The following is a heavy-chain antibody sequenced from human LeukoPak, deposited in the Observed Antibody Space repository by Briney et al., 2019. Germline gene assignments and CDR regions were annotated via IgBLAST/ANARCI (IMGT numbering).Heavy chain of an antibody. J-gene: IGHJ4*02. CDR3: ARDRKDRDHFDY. CDR1: GFTVSTNY. V-gene: IGHV3-66*01. Sequence: GGSLRLSCAASGFTVSTNYMSWVRQAPGKGLEWVSIIYRGGNTYYADSVKGRFTISRDNSKNTLYLQMNSLRAEDTAVYYCARDRKDRDHFDYWGQGTLVTVSS. CDR2: IYRGGNT.